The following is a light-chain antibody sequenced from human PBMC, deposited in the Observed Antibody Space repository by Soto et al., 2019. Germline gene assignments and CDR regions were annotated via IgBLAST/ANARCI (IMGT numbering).Light chain of an antibody. CDR2: GAS. CDR3: QQYGSSPRT. CDR1: QSVSSN. Sequence: EIVLTQSPATLSLSPGERATLSCRASQSVSSNLAWYQQKPGQAPRLLIYGASTRATGIPARFSGSGSGTEFTLIISRLESEDSAVYYCQQYGSSPRTFGQGTKVDIK. J-gene: IGKJ1*01. V-gene: IGKV3-15*01.